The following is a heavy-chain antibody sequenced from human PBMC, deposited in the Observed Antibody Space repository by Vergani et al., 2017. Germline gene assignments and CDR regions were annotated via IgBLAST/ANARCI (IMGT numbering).Heavy chain of an antibody. CDR2: INPNSGGT. Sequence: QVQLVQSGAEVKKPGASVKVSCKASGYTFTGYYMHWVRQAPGQGLEWMGWINPNSGGTNYAQKFQGRVTMTRDTSISTAYMELSSLRSEDTAVYYCARGGGPYGSGTDGGWFDPWGQGTLVTVSS. CDR1: GYTFTGYY. D-gene: IGHD3-10*01. J-gene: IGHJ5*02. V-gene: IGHV1-2*02. CDR3: ARGGGPYGSGTDGGWFDP.